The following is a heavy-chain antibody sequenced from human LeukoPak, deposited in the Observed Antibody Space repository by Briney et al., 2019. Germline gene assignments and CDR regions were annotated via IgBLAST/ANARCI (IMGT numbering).Heavy chain of an antibody. CDR1: GFTFSSYS. V-gene: IGHV3-48*01. CDR3: ARGLEIDY. J-gene: IGHJ4*02. Sequence: GGSLRLSCAASGFTFSSYSMNWVRQAPGKGLEWVSYISSSSTIYYADSVKGRFTISRDNAKNSLYLQMNSLRAEDTAAYYCARGLEIDYWGQGTLVTVSS. D-gene: IGHD6-6*01. CDR2: ISSSSTI.